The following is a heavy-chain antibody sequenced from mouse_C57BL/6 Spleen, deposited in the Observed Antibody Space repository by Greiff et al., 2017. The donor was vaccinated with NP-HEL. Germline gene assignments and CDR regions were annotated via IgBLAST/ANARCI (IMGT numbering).Heavy chain of an antibody. CDR2: INYDGSST. J-gene: IGHJ3*01. CDR1: GFTFSDYY. Sequence: VQLKQSEGGLVQPGSSMKLSCTASGFTFSDYYMAWVRQVPEKGLEWVANINYDGSSTYYLDSLKSRFIISRDNAKNILYLQMSSLKSEDTATYYCARGAPISYWGQGTLVTVSA. CDR3: ARGAPISY. V-gene: IGHV5-16*01.